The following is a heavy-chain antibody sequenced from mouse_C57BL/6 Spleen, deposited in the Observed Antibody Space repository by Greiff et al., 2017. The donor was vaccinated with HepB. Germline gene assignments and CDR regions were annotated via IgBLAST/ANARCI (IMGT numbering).Heavy chain of an antibody. V-gene: IGHV1-55*01. CDR1: GYTFTSYW. CDR2: IYPGSGST. CDR3: ARTGYYGSSDAY. J-gene: IGHJ3*01. Sequence: QVQLPQSGAELVKPGASVKMSCKASGYTFTSYWITWVKQRPGQGLEWIGDIYPGSGSTNYNEKFKSKATLTVDTSSSTAYMQLSSLTSEDSAVYYCARTGYYGSSDAYWGQGTLVTVSA. D-gene: IGHD1-1*01.